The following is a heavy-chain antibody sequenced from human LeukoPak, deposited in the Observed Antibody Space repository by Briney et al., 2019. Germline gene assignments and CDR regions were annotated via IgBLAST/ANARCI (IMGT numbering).Heavy chain of an antibody. J-gene: IGHJ5*02. D-gene: IGHD2-8*01. CDR3: ARGGTNGDWFDP. CDR2: IYYSGST. Sequence: SETLSLTCTVSGGSISSYYWSWIRQPPGKGLEWIGYIYYSGSTNYNPSLKSRVTISVDTSKNQFSLKLSSVTAADTAVYYCARGGTNGDWFDPWGQGTLVTVS. CDR1: GGSISSYY. V-gene: IGHV4-59*01.